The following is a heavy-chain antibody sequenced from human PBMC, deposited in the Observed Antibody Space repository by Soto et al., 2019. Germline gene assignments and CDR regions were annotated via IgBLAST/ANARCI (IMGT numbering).Heavy chain of an antibody. V-gene: IGHV3-48*03. Sequence: SFSSYEMNWVRQTPGKGLEWVSYISSGGSTIYNADSVKGRFTISRDNAKNSLYLQMNSLRAEDTAVYYCARGRDGYKGYYYYAMDVWGQGTTVTVSS. CDR3: ARGRDGYKGYYYYAMDV. CDR1: SFSSYE. CDR2: ISSGGSTI. J-gene: IGHJ6*02. D-gene: IGHD5-12*01.